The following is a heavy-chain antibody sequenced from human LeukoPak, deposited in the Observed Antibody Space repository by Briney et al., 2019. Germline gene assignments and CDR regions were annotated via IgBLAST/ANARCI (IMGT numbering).Heavy chain of an antibody. J-gene: IGHJ4*02. Sequence: ASVKVSCKASGYTFTGYYLHWVRQAPGQGLEWMGRINPNSGGTNYAQKLQGRVTMTTDTSTTTAYMELRSLRSDDTAVYYCAREYSSSWFFDYWGQGTLVTVSS. V-gene: IGHV1-2*06. CDR2: INPNSGGT. CDR1: GYTFTGYY. CDR3: AREYSSSWFFDY. D-gene: IGHD6-13*01.